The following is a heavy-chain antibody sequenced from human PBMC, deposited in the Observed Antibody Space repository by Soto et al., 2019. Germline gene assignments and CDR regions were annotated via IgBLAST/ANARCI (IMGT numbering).Heavy chain of an antibody. J-gene: IGHJ6*03. CDR2: ISYDGSNK. CDR3: ARGSYYDYIWGSYRQLTDYYYYMDV. CDR1: GFTFSSYG. Sequence: GGSLRLSCAASGFTFSSYGMHWVRQAPGKGLEWVAVISYDGSNKYYADSVKGRFTISRDNSKNTLYLQMNSLRAEDTAVYYCARGSYYDYIWGSYRQLTDYYYYMDVWGKGTTVTVSS. D-gene: IGHD3-16*02. V-gene: IGHV3-30*03.